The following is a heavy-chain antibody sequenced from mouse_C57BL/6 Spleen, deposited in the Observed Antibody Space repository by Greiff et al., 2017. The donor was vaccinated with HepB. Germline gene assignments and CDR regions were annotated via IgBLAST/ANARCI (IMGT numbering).Heavy chain of an antibody. J-gene: IGHJ2*01. CDR2: ISSGSSTI. Sequence: VQLKESGGGLVKPGGSLKLSCAASGFTFSDYGMHWVRQAPEKGLEWVAYISSGSSTIYYADTGKGRFTISRDNAKNTLFLQMTSLRSEDTAMYYCARETGYYEEEYFDYWGQGTTLTVSS. CDR3: ARETGYYEEEYFDY. V-gene: IGHV5-17*01. D-gene: IGHD2-3*01. CDR1: GFTFSDYG.